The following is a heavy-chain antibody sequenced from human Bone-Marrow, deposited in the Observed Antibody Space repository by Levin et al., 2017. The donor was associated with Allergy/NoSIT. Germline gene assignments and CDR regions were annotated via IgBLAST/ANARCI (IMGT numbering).Heavy chain of an antibody. Sequence: NSSETLSLTCTVSGDSFSSYFWTWIRQPAGKGLEWIGHIYPTGSANYNPSLKSRGSMSVDMSKNQFSLKLTSVTAADTAVYYCARGTYYDFRSGSVTFDHWGQGTLVTVSS. D-gene: IGHD3-3*01. CDR2: IYPTGSA. CDR3: ARGTYYDFRSGSVTFDH. CDR1: GDSFSSYF. V-gene: IGHV4-4*07. J-gene: IGHJ4*02.